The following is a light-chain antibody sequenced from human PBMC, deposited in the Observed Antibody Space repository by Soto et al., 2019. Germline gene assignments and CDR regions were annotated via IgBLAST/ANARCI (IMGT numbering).Light chain of an antibody. CDR1: QSVRSSH. Sequence: EIVLTQSPGTLSLSPGERATLSCRASQSVRSSHLAWYQQKPGQAPRLLIYGASSRATGIPDRFSGSGSGTDFTLTISRLEPEDFAVYYCQQYSSSPRTFGQGTKLEIK. V-gene: IGKV3-20*01. CDR2: GAS. J-gene: IGKJ1*01. CDR3: QQYSSSPRT.